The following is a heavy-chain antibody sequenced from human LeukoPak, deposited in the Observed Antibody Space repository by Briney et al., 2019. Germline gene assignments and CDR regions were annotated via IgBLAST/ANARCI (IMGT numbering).Heavy chain of an antibody. D-gene: IGHD1-26*01. Sequence: PSETLSLTCTVSGGSIRSYYWSWIRQPPGKGLEWIGYIYYSGSTNYNPSLKSRVTISVDTSKNQFSLKLSSVTAADTAVYYCARLWEWELPPNRYNWFDPWGQGTLVTVSS. CDR2: IYYSGST. V-gene: IGHV4-59*01. CDR1: GGSIRSYY. J-gene: IGHJ5*02. CDR3: ARLWEWELPPNRYNWFDP.